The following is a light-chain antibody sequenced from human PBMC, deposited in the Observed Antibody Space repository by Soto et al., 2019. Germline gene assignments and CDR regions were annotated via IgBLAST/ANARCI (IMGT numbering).Light chain of an antibody. J-gene: IGKJ4*01. Sequence: IVMTQSPATLSVSPGERATLSCRASQSIATNLAWYQQKPGHAPRLVIYDASTRPTDIPERFSGSGSGTEFTLHISRLQSEDFAIYYCQQYHNWPPLTFGGGTKVDIK. CDR2: DAS. CDR3: QQYHNWPPLT. CDR1: QSIATN. V-gene: IGKV3-15*01.